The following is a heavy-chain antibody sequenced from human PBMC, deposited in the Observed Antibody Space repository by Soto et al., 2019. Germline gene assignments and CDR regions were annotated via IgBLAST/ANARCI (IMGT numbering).Heavy chain of an antibody. V-gene: IGHV3-49*03. D-gene: IGHD6-19*01. CDR3: AREGQWLIPPYYYYAMDV. Sequence: LSCTASGFTFGGYAMSWFRQAPGKGLEWVGFIRGKAYGGTTEYAASVQGRFTISRDDSKSIAYLQMNSLKTEDTAVYYCAREGQWLIPPYYYYAMDVWGQGTTVTVS. CDR2: IRGKAYGGTT. J-gene: IGHJ6*02. CDR1: GFTFGGYA.